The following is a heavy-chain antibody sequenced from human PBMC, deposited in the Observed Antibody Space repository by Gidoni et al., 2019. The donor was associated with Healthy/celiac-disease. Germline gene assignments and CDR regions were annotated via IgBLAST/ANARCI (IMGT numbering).Heavy chain of an antibody. D-gene: IGHD6-19*01. CDR1: GSTFSSYA. CDR3: AKDLDSGGAFDI. J-gene: IGHJ3*02. Sequence: EVQLLESGGGLVQPGGSLRLSCAASGSTFSSYAMSWVRQAPGKGLGWVSAISGSGGSTYYADSVKGRFTISRDNSKNTLYLQMNSLRAEDTAVYYCAKDLDSGGAFDIWGQGTMVTVSS. V-gene: IGHV3-23*01. CDR2: ISGSGGST.